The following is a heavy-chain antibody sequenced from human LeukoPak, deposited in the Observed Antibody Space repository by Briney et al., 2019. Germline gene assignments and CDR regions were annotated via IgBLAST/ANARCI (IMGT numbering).Heavy chain of an antibody. CDR3: ARELVRFGEGYFDY. CDR2: ISYDGSNK. J-gene: IGHJ4*02. CDR1: GFTFSSYA. V-gene: IGHV3-30-3*01. Sequence: GGSLRLSCAASGFTFSSYAMHWVRQAPGKGLEWVAVISYDGSNKYYADSVKGRFTISRDNSKNTLYLQMNSLRAEDTAVYYCARELVRFGEGYFDYWGQGTLVTVSS. D-gene: IGHD3-10*01.